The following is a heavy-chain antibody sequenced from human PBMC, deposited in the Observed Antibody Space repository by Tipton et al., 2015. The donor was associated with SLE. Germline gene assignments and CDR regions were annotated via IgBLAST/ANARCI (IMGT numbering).Heavy chain of an antibody. Sequence: GSLRLSCAASGFTFNDYAMSWVRQAPGKGLEWVSVIYGGGITYYADSVTGRFTISRDNSKSTLYLQMNSLRPEDTAIYYCAKDVGFDSSGYFHDYWGQGTLVTVSS. J-gene: IGHJ4*02. CDR2: IYGGGIT. CDR1: GFTFNDYA. D-gene: IGHD3-22*01. CDR3: AKDVGFDSSGYFHDY. V-gene: IGHV3-23*03.